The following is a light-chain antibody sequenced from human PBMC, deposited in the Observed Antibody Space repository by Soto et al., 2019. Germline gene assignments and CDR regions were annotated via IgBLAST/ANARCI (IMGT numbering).Light chain of an antibody. Sequence: EIVLTQSPGALSLSPGERATRSCRASQSVSSSYLAWYQQKPGQAPRLLIYGASSRATGIPDRFSGSGSGTDFTLTISRLEPEDFAVYYCQQYDSSPKTFGQGTTVDIK. J-gene: IGKJ1*01. CDR3: QQYDSSPKT. CDR1: QSVSSSY. V-gene: IGKV3-20*01. CDR2: GAS.